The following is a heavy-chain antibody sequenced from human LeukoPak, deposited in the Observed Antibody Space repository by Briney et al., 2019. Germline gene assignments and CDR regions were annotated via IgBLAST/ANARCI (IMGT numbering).Heavy chain of an antibody. J-gene: IGHJ4*02. D-gene: IGHD3-10*01. CDR1: GGSFSGYY. V-gene: IGHV4-34*01. CDR3: ARGPGELLTYFDY. CDR2: INRSGST. Sequence: SETLSLTCAVYGGSFSGYYWSWIRQPPGKGLEWIGEINRSGSTNYNPSLKSRVTISVDTSKNQFSLRLSSVTAADTAVYYCARGPGELLTYFDYWGQGTLVTVSS.